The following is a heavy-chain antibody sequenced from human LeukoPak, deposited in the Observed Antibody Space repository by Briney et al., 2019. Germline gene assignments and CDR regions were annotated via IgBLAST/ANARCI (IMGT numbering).Heavy chain of an antibody. CDR3: AREGYDFWSGYPYFDY. CDR1: GGSISSYY. CDR2: IYYSGST. J-gene: IGHJ4*02. D-gene: IGHD3-3*01. V-gene: IGHV4-59*01. Sequence: SETLSLTCTVSGGSISSYYLSWIRQPPGKGLEWIGYIYYSGSTNYNPSLKSRVTISVDTSKNQFSLKLGSVTAADTAVYYCAREGYDFWSGYPYFDYWGQGTLVTVSS.